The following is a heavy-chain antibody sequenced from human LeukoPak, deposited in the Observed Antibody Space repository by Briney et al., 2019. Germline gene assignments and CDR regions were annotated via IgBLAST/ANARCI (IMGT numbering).Heavy chain of an antibody. CDR3: ARDAAHSSGWYGFDY. J-gene: IGHJ4*02. Sequence: ASVKVSCKASGYTFTSYGISWVRQAPGQGLEWMGWISAYNGNTNYAQKLQGRVTMTTDTSTSTAYMELRSLRSDDTAVYYCARDAAHSSGWYGFDYWGQGTLVTVSS. D-gene: IGHD6-19*01. CDR2: ISAYNGNT. V-gene: IGHV1-18*01. CDR1: GYTFTSYG.